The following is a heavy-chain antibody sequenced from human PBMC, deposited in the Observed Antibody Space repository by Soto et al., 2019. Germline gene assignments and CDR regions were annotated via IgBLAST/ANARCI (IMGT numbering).Heavy chain of an antibody. CDR1: GGSVSSGSYY. CDR3: ARTPASGSYHWLFDY. V-gene: IGHV4-61*01. D-gene: IGHD1-26*01. Sequence: PSETLSLTCTVSGGSVSSGSYYWSWIRQPPGKGLEWIGYIYYSGSANYNPSLKSRVTISVDTSRNQFSLSLSSVTAADTAVYYCARTPASGSYHWLFDYWGQGTLVTVSS. J-gene: IGHJ4*02. CDR2: IYYSGSA.